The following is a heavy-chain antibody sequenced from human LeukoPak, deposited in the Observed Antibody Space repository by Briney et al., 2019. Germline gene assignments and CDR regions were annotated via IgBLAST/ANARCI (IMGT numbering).Heavy chain of an antibody. Sequence: SETLSLTCTVSGGSISSGGYYWSWIRQHPGKGLEWIGYIYYSGSTYYNPSLKSRVTISVDTSKNQFSLKLSSVTAADTAVYYCARVVRRDGYNLFDYWGQGTLVTVSS. CDR1: GGSISSGGYY. D-gene: IGHD5-24*01. CDR3: ARVVRRDGYNLFDY. V-gene: IGHV4-31*03. CDR2: IYYSGST. J-gene: IGHJ4*02.